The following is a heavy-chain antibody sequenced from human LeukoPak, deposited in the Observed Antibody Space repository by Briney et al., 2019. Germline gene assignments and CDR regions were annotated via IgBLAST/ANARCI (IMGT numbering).Heavy chain of an antibody. CDR2: ISSSSSTI. J-gene: IGHJ6*04. V-gene: IGHV3-48*04. CDR3: ARDYDFTADV. CDR1: GFTFSSYS. D-gene: IGHD3-3*01. Sequence: PGGSLRLSCAASGFTFSSYSMNWVRQAPGKGLEWASYISSSSSTIYYADSVKGRFTISRDNAKNSLYLQMNSLRAEDTAVYYCARDYDFTADVWGKGTTVTVSS.